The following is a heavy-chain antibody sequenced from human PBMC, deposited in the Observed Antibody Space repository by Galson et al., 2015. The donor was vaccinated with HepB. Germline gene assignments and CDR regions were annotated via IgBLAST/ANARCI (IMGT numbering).Heavy chain of an antibody. J-gene: IGHJ6*03. CDR2: INPSGGST. D-gene: IGHD2-15*01. Sequence: SVKVSCKASGYTFTRYYMHWVRQAPGQGLEWMGIINPSGGSTTYSQKFQGRVTMIRDMSTSTVYMELSRLRSEDTAVYYCARAGYCSGGSCYRYYYYYYMDVWGKGTTVTVSS. CDR3: ARAGYCSGGSCYRYYYYYYMDV. V-gene: IGHV1-46*03. CDR1: GYTFTRYY.